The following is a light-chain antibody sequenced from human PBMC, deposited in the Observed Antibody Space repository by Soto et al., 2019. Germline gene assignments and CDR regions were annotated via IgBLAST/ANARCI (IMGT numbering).Light chain of an antibody. Sequence: QSALTQPASVSGSPGQSIAISCTGTSSDVGGYDYVSWYQQHPGKAPKLMIYDVSNRPSRVSNRFSGSKSDNTASLTISGLQAEDEADYYCSSYTSSSTYVFGTGTKLTVL. CDR2: DVS. J-gene: IGLJ1*01. V-gene: IGLV2-14*01. CDR3: SSYTSSSTYV. CDR1: SSDVGGYDY.